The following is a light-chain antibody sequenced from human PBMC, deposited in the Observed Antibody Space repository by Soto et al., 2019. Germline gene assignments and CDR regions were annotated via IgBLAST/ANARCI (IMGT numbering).Light chain of an antibody. Sequence: QCVLTQPASVSGSPGQSITISCTGTSSDVGGYNYVSWYQQHPGKAPKLMIYDVSNRPSGVSNRFSGSKSGNTASLTISGLQAEDEADYYCSSYTSSNTLYVFGTGTKVTVL. J-gene: IGLJ1*01. CDR2: DVS. CDR1: SSDVGGYNY. CDR3: SSYTSSNTLYV. V-gene: IGLV2-14*01.